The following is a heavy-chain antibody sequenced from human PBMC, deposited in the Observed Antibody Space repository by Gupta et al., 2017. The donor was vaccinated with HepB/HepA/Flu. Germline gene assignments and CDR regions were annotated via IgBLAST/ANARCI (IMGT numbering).Heavy chain of an antibody. CDR2: IYYSGST. CDR1: GGSISSSSYY. CDR3: AREALPAATHRGRRWRWFDP. Sequence: QLQLQESGPGLVKPSETLSLTCTVSGGSISSSSYYWGWIRQPPGKGLEWIGSIYYSGSTYYNPSIKRRVTIAVDTSKNQFALKRSSVTAAETAVYYCAREALPAATHRGRRWRWFDPWGHGSLVTVYS. D-gene: IGHD2-2*01. V-gene: IGHV4-39*01. J-gene: IGHJ5*02.